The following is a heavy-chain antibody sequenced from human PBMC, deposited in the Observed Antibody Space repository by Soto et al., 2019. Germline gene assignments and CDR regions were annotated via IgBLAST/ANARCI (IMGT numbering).Heavy chain of an antibody. CDR3: AKDRGAITIFGVVINRYYYGMDV. Sequence: PGGSLRLSCAASGFTFSSYGMHWVRQAPGKGLEWVAVIPYDGSNKYYADSVKGRFTISRDNSENTLYLQMNSLRAEDTAVYYCAKDRGAITIFGVVINRYYYGMDVWGQGTTVTVSS. CDR1: GFTFSSYG. V-gene: IGHV3-30*18. J-gene: IGHJ6*02. CDR2: IPYDGSNK. D-gene: IGHD3-3*01.